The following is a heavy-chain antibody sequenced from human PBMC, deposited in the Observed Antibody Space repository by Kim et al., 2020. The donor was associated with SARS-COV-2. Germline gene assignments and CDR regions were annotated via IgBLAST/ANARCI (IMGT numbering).Heavy chain of an antibody. CDR1: GFTFSSYS. J-gene: IGHJ6*02. V-gene: IGHV3-21*01. Sequence: GGSLRLSCAASGFTFSSYSMNWVRQAPGKGLEWVSSISSSSYIYYADSVKGRFTISRDNAKNSLYLQMNSLRAEDTAVYYCARDKAIQKITYYYYGMDVWGQGTTVTVSS. D-gene: IGHD5-18*01. CDR3: ARDKAIQKITYYYYGMDV. CDR2: ISSSSYI.